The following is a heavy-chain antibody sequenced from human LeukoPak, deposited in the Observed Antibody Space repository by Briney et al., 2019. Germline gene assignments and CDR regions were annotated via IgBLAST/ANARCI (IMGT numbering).Heavy chain of an antibody. J-gene: IGHJ4*02. CDR3: ARGQILLWFGELSH. Sequence: PSETLSLTCTVSGGSISSYYWSWIRQPPGKGLEWIGYIYYSGSTNYNPSLKSRVTISVDTSKNQFSLELSSVTAADTAVYYCARGQILLWFGELSHWGQGTLVTVSS. V-gene: IGHV4-59*01. D-gene: IGHD3-10*01. CDR2: IYYSGST. CDR1: GGSISSYY.